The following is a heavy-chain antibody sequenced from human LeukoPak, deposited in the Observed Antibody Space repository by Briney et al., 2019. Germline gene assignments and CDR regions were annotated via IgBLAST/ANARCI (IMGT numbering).Heavy chain of an antibody. CDR3: ARDPAYSSGCASFDY. D-gene: IGHD6-19*01. CDR1: GYTFTSYA. Sequence: ASVKVSCKASGYTFTSYAMHWVRQAPGQRLEWMGWINASNGNTKYSQEFQGRVTITRDTSTSTAYMELSRLRYEDTAVYYCARDPAYSSGCASFDYWGKGTLVTVSS. V-gene: IGHV1-3*03. J-gene: IGHJ4*02. CDR2: INASNGNT.